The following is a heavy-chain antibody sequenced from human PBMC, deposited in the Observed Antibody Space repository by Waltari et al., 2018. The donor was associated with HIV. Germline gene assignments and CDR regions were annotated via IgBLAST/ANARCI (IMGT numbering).Heavy chain of an antibody. CDR3: ARGGCVNGVCYRGLLDS. Sequence: QVQLQESGPGLVKPSGTLSLTCTVSGGSISNYWWSLIRPPPGEGLEWVGCVAYSGSTDYNPSLKSRVTISVDTSKNQFSLKLSSVTAADTAVYYCARGGCVNGVCYRGLLDSWGQGTLVNVSS. CDR1: GGSISNYW. J-gene: IGHJ4*02. D-gene: IGHD2-8*01. V-gene: IGHV4-59*01. CDR2: VAYSGST.